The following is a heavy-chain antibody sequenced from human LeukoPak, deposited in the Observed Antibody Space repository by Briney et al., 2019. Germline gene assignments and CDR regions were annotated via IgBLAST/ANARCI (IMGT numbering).Heavy chain of an antibody. J-gene: IGHJ4*02. V-gene: IGHV4-59*05. D-gene: IGHD3-10*01. CDR3: ARGPGLWFGNYYFDY. CDR1: GGSISSYY. Sequence: PSETLSLTCTVSGGSISSYYWSWIRQPPGKGLEWIGSIYYSGSTYYNPSLKSRVTISVDTSKNQFSLKLSSVTAADTAVYYCARGPGLWFGNYYFDYWGQGTLVTVSS. CDR2: IYYSGST.